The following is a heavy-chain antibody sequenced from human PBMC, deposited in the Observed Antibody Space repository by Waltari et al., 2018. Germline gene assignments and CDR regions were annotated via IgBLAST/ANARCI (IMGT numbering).Heavy chain of an antibody. V-gene: IGHV4-34*01. CDR1: GGSFSGYY. Sequence: VQLQQWGAGLLKPSETLSLTCALYGGSFSGYYWSWLRQPPGKGLEWIGEINHSGSTNYNPSLKSRVTISVDTSKNQFSLKLSSVTAADTAVYYCARVGTMVRGVIVAYYYGMDVWGQGTTVTVSS. D-gene: IGHD3-10*01. CDR2: INHSGST. CDR3: ARVGTMVRGVIVAYYYGMDV. J-gene: IGHJ6*02.